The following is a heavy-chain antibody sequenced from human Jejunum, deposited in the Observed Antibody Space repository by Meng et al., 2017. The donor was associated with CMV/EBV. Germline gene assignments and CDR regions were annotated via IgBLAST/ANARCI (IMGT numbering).Heavy chain of an antibody. CDR3: ARDKWELYFDY. D-gene: IGHD1-26*01. CDR2: IKYDGSRE. CDR1: GFTFSTYS. J-gene: IGHJ4*02. V-gene: IGHV3-74*01. Sequence: CAPSGFTFSTYSMHWVRQAPGKGLELVSHIKYDGSRENYADSVKGRFAISRDNTKNMLSLQMNSLRAEDTAVYYCARDKWELYFDYWGQGALVTVSS.